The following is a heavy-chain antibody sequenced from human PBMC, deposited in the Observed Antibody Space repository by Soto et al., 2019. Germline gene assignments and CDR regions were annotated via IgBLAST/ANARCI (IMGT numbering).Heavy chain of an antibody. CDR2: IIPIFGTA. J-gene: IGHJ3*02. D-gene: IGHD6-13*01. Sequence: GASVKVSCKASGGTFSSYAISWVRQAPGQGLEWMGGIIPIFGTANYAQKFQGRVTITADESTSTAYMELSSLRSEDTAVYYRARGRIADDAFDIWGQGTMVTVSS. CDR3: ARGRIADDAFDI. V-gene: IGHV1-69*13. CDR1: GGTFSSYA.